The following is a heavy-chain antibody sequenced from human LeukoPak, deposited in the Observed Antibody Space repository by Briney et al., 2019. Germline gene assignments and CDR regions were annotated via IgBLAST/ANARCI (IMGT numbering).Heavy chain of an antibody. CDR2: IYIDGTT. CDR1: GFIVSHNY. J-gene: IGHJ4*02. Sequence: QPGGSLRLSCAASGFIVSHNYMTWVRQAPGKGLEWISVIYIDGTTYYADSVKGRFTISRDNSKNTLYLQMNSLRAEDTAVYYCAKDKTPYYYDSSGYPLFDYWGQGTLVTVSS. V-gene: IGHV3-53*05. D-gene: IGHD3-22*01. CDR3: AKDKTPYYYDSSGYPLFDY.